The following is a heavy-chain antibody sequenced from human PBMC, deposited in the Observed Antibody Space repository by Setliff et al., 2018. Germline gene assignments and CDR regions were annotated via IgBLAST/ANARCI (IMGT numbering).Heavy chain of an antibody. Sequence: GASVKVSCKASGGAFSSYAFSWVRQAPGQGLEWMGGIIPIFDAANYAQKFQGRVTITTDKSANTAYVELRSLRSDDTAVYYCARDRATVVAPPTSTLFDPWGQGTLVTVSS. CDR3: ARDRATVVAPPTSTLFDP. CDR1: GGAFSSYA. CDR2: IIPIFDAA. D-gene: IGHD2-2*01. V-gene: IGHV1-69*05. J-gene: IGHJ5*02.